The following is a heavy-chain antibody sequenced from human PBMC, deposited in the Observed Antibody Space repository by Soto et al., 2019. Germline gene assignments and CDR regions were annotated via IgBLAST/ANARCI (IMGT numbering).Heavy chain of an antibody. CDR3: AKGYRGNYYYYGMDV. J-gene: IGHJ6*02. D-gene: IGHD3-10*01. Sequence: PGGSLRLSCAASGFTFSSYAMSWVRQAPGKGLEWVSAISGSGGSTYYADSVKGRFTISRDNSKNTLYLQMNSLRAEDTAVYYCAKGYRGNYYYYGMDVWGQGXTVTVYS. V-gene: IGHV3-23*01. CDR2: ISGSGGST. CDR1: GFTFSSYA.